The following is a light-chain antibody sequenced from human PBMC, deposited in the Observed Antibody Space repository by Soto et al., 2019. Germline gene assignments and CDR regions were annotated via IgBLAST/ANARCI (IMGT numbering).Light chain of an antibody. CDR2: DAS. J-gene: IGKJ4*01. Sequence: EIVLTQSPATLSLSPGERATLSCRASQSVSSYLAWYQQKPGQAPRLLIYDASNRATGIPARFSVSGSGTDFTLTSSSLEPEDFAVYYCQQRSNWRALTFGGGTKVEIK. CDR1: QSVSSY. CDR3: QQRSNWRALT. V-gene: IGKV3-11*01.